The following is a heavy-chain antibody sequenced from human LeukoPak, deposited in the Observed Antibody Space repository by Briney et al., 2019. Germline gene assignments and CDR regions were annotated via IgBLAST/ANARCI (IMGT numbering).Heavy chain of an antibody. CDR3: ARNIRANDAFDI. J-gene: IGHJ3*02. V-gene: IGHV4-61*01. CDR2: IYYSGST. D-gene: IGHD3-16*01. CDR1: GGSVSSGSYY. Sequence: TSETLSLTCTVSGGSVSSGSYYRSWIRQPPGKGLEWIGYIYYSGSTNYNPSLKSRVTISIDTSKNQFSLKLSSVTAADTAVYYCARNIRANDAFDIWGQGTMVTVSS.